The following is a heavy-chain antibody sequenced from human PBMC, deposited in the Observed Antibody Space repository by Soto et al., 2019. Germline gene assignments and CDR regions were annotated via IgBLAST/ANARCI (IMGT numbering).Heavy chain of an antibody. V-gene: IGHV3-21*01. CDR2: ISSASSET. CDR3: ARVAY. CDR1: GLTFSRAS. Sequence: GGSLRLSGDAGGLTFSRASMNWVRQVPGNGLEWVASISSASSETCYADSVKGRFIISRDNAQNCLCLQMNTLRPEDSAIYSCARVAYWGPGTQVPVYS. J-gene: IGHJ4*02.